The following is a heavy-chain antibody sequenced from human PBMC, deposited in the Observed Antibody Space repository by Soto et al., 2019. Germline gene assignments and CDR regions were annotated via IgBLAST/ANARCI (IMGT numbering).Heavy chain of an antibody. D-gene: IGHD6-13*01. V-gene: IGHV1-69*13. J-gene: IGHJ1*01. CDR2: IIPIFGTA. CDR3: ASTSISIAAAGTQLPH. Sequence: ASVKVSCKASGGTFSSYAISWVRQAPGQGLEWMGGIIPIFGTANYAQKFQGRVTITADESTSTAYMELSSLRSEDTAVYYCASTSISIAAAGTQLPHWGPVTLVTLSS. CDR1: GGTFSSYA.